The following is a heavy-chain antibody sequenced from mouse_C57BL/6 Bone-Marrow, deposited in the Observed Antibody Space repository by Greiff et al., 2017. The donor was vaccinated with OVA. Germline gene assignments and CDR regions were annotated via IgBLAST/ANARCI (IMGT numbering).Heavy chain of an antibody. CDR1: GYTFTSYG. Sequence: VHLVESGAELARPGASVKLSCKASGYTFTSYGISWVKQRTGQGLEWIGEIYPRSGNTYYNEKFKGKATLTADKSSSTAYMELRSLTSEDSAVYFCARRAQVDYWGQGTTLTVSS. V-gene: IGHV1-81*01. D-gene: IGHD3-2*02. CDR3: ARRAQVDY. CDR2: IYPRSGNT. J-gene: IGHJ2*01.